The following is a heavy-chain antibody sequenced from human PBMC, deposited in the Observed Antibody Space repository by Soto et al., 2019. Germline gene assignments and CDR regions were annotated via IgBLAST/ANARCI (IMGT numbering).Heavy chain of an antibody. CDR2: ISGSGGST. D-gene: IGHD6-13*01. V-gene: IGHV3-23*01. J-gene: IGHJ6*02. CDR1: GFTFSSYA. Sequence: LRLSCAASGFTFSSYAMSWVRQAPGKGLEWVSAISGSGGSTYYADSVKGRFTISRDNSKNTLYLQMNSLRAEDTAVYYCAKDTRGYNYYYYGMDVWGQGTTVTVSS. CDR3: AKDTRGYNYYYYGMDV.